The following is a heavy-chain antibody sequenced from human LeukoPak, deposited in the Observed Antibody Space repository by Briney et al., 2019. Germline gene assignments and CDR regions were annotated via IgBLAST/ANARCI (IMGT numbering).Heavy chain of an antibody. D-gene: IGHD2-2*01. V-gene: IGHV3-30-3*01. J-gene: IGHJ4*02. Sequence: PGRSLRLSCAASGFTFSSYAMHWVRQAPGKGLEWVAVISYDGSNKYYADSVKGRFTISRDNSKNTLYLQMNSLRAGDTAVYYCARSRVVVVPAAIDYWGQGTLVTVSS. CDR2: ISYDGSNK. CDR1: GFTFSSYA. CDR3: ARSRVVVVPAAIDY.